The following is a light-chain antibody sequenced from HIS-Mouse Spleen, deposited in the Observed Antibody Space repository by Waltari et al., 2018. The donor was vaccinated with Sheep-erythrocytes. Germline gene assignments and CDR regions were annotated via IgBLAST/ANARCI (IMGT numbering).Light chain of an antibody. J-gene: IGKJ2*01. V-gene: IGKV2-28*01. Sequence: VMSRSRLYLPFTPPLPTPTSSRSSLSLLHSNGYNNLDWYRPKPGQSPQLLIYLGSNRASGVHDRFSGSGSGTDFTLKISRVEAEDVGVYYCMQALQTPAEMNGYTLGHGTK. CDR3: MQALQTPAEMNGYT. CDR1: LSLLHSNGYNN. CDR2: LGS.